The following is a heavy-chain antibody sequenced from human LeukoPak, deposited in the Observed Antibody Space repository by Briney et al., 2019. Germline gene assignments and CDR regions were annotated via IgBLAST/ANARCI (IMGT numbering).Heavy chain of an antibody. V-gene: IGHV4-59*01. CDR1: GGSISSYY. J-gene: IGHJ4*02. D-gene: IGHD5-24*01. CDR3: ARTGGKRWLQGYFDY. Sequence: SETLSLTCTVSGGSISSYYWSWIRQPPGKGLEWIGYIYYSGSTNYNPSLESRVTISVDTSKNQFSLKLSSVTAADTAVYYCARTGGKRWLQGYFDYWGQGTLVTVSS. CDR2: IYYSGST.